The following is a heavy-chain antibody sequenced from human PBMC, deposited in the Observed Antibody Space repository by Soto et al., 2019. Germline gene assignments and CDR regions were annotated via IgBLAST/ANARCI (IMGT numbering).Heavy chain of an antibody. CDR3: TTDVTTVTTYYYYGMDV. CDR1: GFTFSNAW. CDR2: IKSKTDGGTT. Sequence: GGSLRLSCAASGFTFSNAWMSWVRQAPGKGLEWVGCIKSKTDGGTTDYAAPVKGRFTISRDDSKNTLYLQMNSLKTEDTAVYYCTTDVTTVTTYYYYGMDVWGQGTTVTVSS. D-gene: IGHD4-4*01. J-gene: IGHJ6*02. V-gene: IGHV3-15*01.